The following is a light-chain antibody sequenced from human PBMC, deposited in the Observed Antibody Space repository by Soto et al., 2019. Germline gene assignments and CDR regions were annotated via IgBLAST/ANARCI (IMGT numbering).Light chain of an antibody. Sequence: IVLTQSPGTLSLSPGERATLSCRASQSISTTYFGWYQQKPAQAPRLLIYDASRRATGIPDRFSGSGSGTDFTLTISRLEPEDFAVYYCQQYGSSPSWTFGQGTKVDIK. CDR3: QQYGSSPSWT. CDR1: QSISTTY. V-gene: IGKV3-20*01. CDR2: DAS. J-gene: IGKJ1*01.